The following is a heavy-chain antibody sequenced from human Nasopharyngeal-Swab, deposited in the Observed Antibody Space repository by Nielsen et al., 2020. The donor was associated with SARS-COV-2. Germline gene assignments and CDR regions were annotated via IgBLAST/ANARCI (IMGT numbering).Heavy chain of an antibody. Sequence: ASVKVSCKASGYTFTGYYMRWVRQAPGQGLEWMGWINPNNGGTNYAQKLQGWVAMTRDTSISTAYMELSRLRSDDTAVYYCSRTYYYDSSGRNAFDIWGQGTMVTVSS. J-gene: IGHJ3*02. CDR2: INPNNGGT. V-gene: IGHV1-2*04. CDR1: GYTFTGYY. CDR3: SRTYYYDSSGRNAFDI. D-gene: IGHD3-22*01.